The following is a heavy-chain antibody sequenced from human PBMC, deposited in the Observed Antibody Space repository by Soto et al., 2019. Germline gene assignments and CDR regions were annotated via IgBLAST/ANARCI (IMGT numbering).Heavy chain of an antibody. CDR1: GGTFSSYA. CDR3: ARVLDYYYSSGYYFDY. V-gene: IGHV1-69*01. Sequence: QVQLVQSGAEVKKPGSSVKVSCKASGGTFSSYAISWVRQAPGQALEWMGGIIPIFGTANYAQKFQGRVTITADESTSTAYMELSSLRSEDTAVYYCARVLDYYYSSGYYFDYWGQGTLVTVSS. CDR2: IIPIFGTA. J-gene: IGHJ4*02. D-gene: IGHD3-22*01.